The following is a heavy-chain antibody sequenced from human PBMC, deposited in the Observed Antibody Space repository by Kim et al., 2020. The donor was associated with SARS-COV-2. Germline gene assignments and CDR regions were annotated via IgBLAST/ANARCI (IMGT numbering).Heavy chain of an antibody. D-gene: IGHD6-13*01. CDR3: ASHSSSWSYFDY. Sequence: SEILSLTCTVSGGSISSGGYYWSWIRQHPGKGLEWIGYIYYSGSTYYNPSLKSRVTISVDTSKNQFSLKLSSVTAADTAVYYCASHSSSWSYFDYWGQGTLVTVSS. J-gene: IGHJ4*02. V-gene: IGHV4-31*03. CDR1: GGSISSGGYY. CDR2: IYYSGST.